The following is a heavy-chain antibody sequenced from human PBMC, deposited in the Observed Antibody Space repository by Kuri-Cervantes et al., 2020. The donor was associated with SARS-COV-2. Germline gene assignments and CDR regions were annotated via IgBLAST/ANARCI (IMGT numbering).Heavy chain of an antibody. CDR1: GFTFSSYA. CDR3: ARDVAAGRAYYYYMDV. J-gene: IGHJ6*03. D-gene: IGHD6-13*01. V-gene: IGHV3-30*04. CDR2: ILYDGSNK. Sequence: GGSLRLSCAASGFTFSSYAMHWVRQAPGKGLEWVAVILYDGSNKYYADSVKGRFTISRDNSKNTLYLQMNSLRAEDTAVYYCARDVAAGRAYYYYMDVWGKGTTVTVSS.